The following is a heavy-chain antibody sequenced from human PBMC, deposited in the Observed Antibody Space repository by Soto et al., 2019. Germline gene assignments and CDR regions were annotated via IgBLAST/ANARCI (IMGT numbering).Heavy chain of an antibody. CDR3: TRSAVRP. CDR2: IRSKANSYAT. D-gene: IGHD6-19*01. Sequence: EVQLVESGGGLVQPGGSLKLSCAASGFTFSGSAMHWVRQASGKGLGWVGRIRSKANSYATAYAASVKGRFTIARDDSKNTAYLQMNSLKTEETAVYYCTRSAVRPWGQGTLVTVSS. CDR1: GFTFSGSA. J-gene: IGHJ5*02. V-gene: IGHV3-73*01.